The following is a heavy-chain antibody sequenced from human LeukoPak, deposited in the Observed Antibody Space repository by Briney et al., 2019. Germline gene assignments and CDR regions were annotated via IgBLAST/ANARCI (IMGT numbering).Heavy chain of an antibody. CDR3: AKDRAVGTTGLGYMDV. Sequence: GGSLRLSCTASGFTFSSYAMSWVRQAPGKGLEWVSAISGSGGGTYYADSLKGRFTISRDNSKNTLYLQMNSLRAEDTAVYYCAKDRAVGTTGLGYMDVWGKGTTVTVSS. V-gene: IGHV3-23*01. CDR1: GFTFSSYA. CDR2: ISGSGGGT. J-gene: IGHJ6*03. D-gene: IGHD1-26*01.